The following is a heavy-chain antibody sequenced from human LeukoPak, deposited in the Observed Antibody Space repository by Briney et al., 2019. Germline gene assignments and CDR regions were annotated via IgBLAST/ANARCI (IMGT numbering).Heavy chain of an antibody. CDR1: GFTFSSYE. V-gene: IGHV3-48*03. CDR2: ISSSGSAI. J-gene: IGHJ5*02. Sequence: GGSLRLSCAASGFTFSSYEMNWVRQAPGKGLEWVSFISSSGSAIYYADSVRGRFTISRDNAKNSLYLQMNSLRAEDTAVYYCARGQLWQTGWFDPWGQGTLVTVSS. D-gene: IGHD5-18*01. CDR3: ARGQLWQTGWFDP.